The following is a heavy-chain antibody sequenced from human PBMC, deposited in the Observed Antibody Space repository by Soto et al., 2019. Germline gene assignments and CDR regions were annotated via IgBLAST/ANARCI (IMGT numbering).Heavy chain of an antibody. J-gene: IGHJ5*02. Sequence: PGGSLRLSCAASGFTFSSYSMNWVRQAPGKGLEWVSYISSSSSTIYYADSVKGRFTISRDNAKNSLYLQMNSLRAEDTAVYYCARDRGLETVTTGVWFDPWGQGTLVTVSS. D-gene: IGHD4-4*01. CDR2: ISSSSSTI. CDR1: GFTFSSYS. CDR3: ARDRGLETVTTGVWFDP. V-gene: IGHV3-48*01.